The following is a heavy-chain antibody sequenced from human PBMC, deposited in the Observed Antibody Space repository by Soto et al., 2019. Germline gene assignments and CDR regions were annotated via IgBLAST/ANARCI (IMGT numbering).Heavy chain of an antibody. CDR3: ARVGYYGSGSYYNARTDAFDI. Sequence: ASVKVSCKASGGTFSSYTISWVRQAPGQGLEWMGRIIPILGIANYAQKFQGRVTITADKSTSTAYMELSSLRSEDTAVYYCARVGYYGSGSYYNARTDAFDIWGQGTMVTVSS. J-gene: IGHJ3*02. CDR1: GGTFSSYT. CDR2: IIPILGIA. D-gene: IGHD3-10*01. V-gene: IGHV1-69*02.